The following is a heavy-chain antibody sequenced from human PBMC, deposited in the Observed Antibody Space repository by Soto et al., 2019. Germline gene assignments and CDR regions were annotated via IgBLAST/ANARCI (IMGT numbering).Heavy chain of an antibody. CDR2: IYYSGST. CDR1: GGSISSSSYY. D-gene: IGHD6-6*01. J-gene: IGHJ4*02. CDR3: ARHGGSSHFDY. Sequence: QLQLQESGPGLVKPSETLSLTCTVSGGSISSSSYYWGWIRQPPGKGLKWIGSIYYSGSTYYNPSLKSRVTISVDTSKNQFSLRLSSVAAADTAVYYCARHGGSSHFDYWGQGTLVTVSS. V-gene: IGHV4-39*01.